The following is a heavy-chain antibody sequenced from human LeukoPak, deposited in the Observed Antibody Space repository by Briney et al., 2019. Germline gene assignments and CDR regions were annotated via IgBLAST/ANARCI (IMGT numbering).Heavy chain of an antibody. CDR2: IYHSGST. CDR3: ARVYYENLTNVYVGYYMDV. Sequence: SGTLSLTCAVSGGSISSSNWWSWVRQPPGKGLEWLGEIYHSGSTNYNPSLKSRVILSVDRSKNQFSLTLTSVTAADTAVYHCARVYYENLTNVYVGYYMDVWGKGTTVTVS. V-gene: IGHV4-4*02. D-gene: IGHD3-9*01. CDR1: GGSISSSNW. J-gene: IGHJ6*03.